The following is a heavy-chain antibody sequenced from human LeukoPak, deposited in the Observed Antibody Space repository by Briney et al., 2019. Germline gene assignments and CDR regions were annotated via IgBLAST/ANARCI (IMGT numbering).Heavy chain of an antibody. V-gene: IGHV4-59*01. CDR1: GGSISTYY. Sequence: SETLSLTCTVSGGSISTYYWSWIRQPPGKGLEWIGYIYYSGSTNYNPSLKSRVTISVDTSKNQFSLRLSSVTAADTAVYYCARDSGFDWLFYDYWGEGNLVTVSS. D-gene: IGHD3-9*01. J-gene: IGHJ4*02. CDR3: ARDSGFDWLFYDY. CDR2: IYYSGST.